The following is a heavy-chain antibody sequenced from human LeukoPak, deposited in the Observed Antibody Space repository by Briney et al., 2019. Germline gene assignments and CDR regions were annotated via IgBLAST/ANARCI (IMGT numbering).Heavy chain of an antibody. CDR1: GYTFTSYD. Sequence: GASVKVSCKASGYTFTSYDINWVRQATGQGLEWMGWMNPNSGNTGYAQKFQGRVTMTRNTSISTAYMELSSLRSEDTAVYYCARGVIVNGNRRPLPIYYFDYWGQGTLVTVSS. J-gene: IGHJ4*02. D-gene: IGHD2/OR15-2a*01. CDR2: MNPNSGNT. V-gene: IGHV1-8*01. CDR3: ARGVIVNGNRRPLPIYYFDY.